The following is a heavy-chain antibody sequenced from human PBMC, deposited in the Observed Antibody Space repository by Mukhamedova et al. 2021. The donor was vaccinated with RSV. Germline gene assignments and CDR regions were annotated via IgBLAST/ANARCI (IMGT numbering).Heavy chain of an antibody. D-gene: IGHD4-17*01. Sequence: SISTTSSYINYADSLNGRFTISRDNAKNSLFLQMNSLSAEDTAVYYCARDTVTQGSDTFDIWGQGTMVTVSS. CDR3: ARDTVTQGSDTFDI. CDR2: ISTTSSYI. V-gene: IGHV3-21*01. J-gene: IGHJ3*02.